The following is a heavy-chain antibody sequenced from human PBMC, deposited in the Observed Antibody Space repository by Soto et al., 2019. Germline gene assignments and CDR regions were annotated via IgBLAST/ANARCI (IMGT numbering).Heavy chain of an antibody. V-gene: IGHV1-69*06. Sequence: QGQLVQSGAEVKKPGSSVNVSCQVSGGTFSTYCLGWVRQAPGQWLEWMGAIIPFVGTAKYAQKFRDRVTITADRSTTTTYMEVKSLTLEDTAVYYCVIRTEGKEGYSYWGQGTLVSVS. D-gene: IGHD1-26*01. CDR1: GGTFSTYC. CDR3: VIRTEGKEGYSY. J-gene: IGHJ4*02. CDR2: IIPFVGTA.